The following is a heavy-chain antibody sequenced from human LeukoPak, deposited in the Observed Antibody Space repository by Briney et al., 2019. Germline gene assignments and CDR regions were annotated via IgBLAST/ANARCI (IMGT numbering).Heavy chain of an antibody. CDR1: GFTFSSYW. CDR2: INQDGGEK. V-gene: IGHV3-7*01. D-gene: IGHD6-6*01. Sequence: GGSLRLSCAASGFTFSSYWMSWVRQAPGKGLEWVANINQDGGEKYYVDSVKGRFTISRDNAKNSLYLQMNSLRAEDTAVYYCAKRGSSSINYYYYYYMDVWGKGTTVTVSS. J-gene: IGHJ6*03. CDR3: AKRGSSSINYYYYYYMDV.